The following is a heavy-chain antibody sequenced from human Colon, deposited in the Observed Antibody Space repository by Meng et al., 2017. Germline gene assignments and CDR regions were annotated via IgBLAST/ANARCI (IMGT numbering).Heavy chain of an antibody. CDR3: ATTGSRSSGS. D-gene: IGHD3-22*01. J-gene: IGHJ4*02. Sequence: QGQVVGSGGGWVKPGGSLRLSCPASGFIFSDYYMAWIRQSPGKGLEWVSYISTTGSIAYYADSVKGRFTISRDNAKNSVYLQMNSLRAEDTAVYYCATTGSRSSGSWGQGTLVTVSS. V-gene: IGHV3-11*01. CDR1: GFIFSDYY. CDR2: ISTTGSIA.